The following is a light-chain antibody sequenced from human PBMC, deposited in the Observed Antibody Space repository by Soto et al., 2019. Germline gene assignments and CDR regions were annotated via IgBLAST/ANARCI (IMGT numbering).Light chain of an antibody. CDR3: PQSAGPPTP. V-gene: IGKV3-20*01. J-gene: IGKJ5*01. Sequence: EIVVFLSPCTLALCHGVRATLSCRASQTVSNNYLAWCQQKPGQAPRVIMYGASRRATGIPDRFSGGGSGTDFTLTISRLEPEDFALYFCPQSAGPPTPFGQGTRLAIK. CDR2: GAS. CDR1: QTVSNNY.